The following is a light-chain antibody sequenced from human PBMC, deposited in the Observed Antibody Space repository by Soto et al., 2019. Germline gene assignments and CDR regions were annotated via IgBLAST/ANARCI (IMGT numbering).Light chain of an antibody. CDR1: SSDVGGYNY. J-gene: IGLJ1*01. CDR3: TSYTSSSTDV. V-gene: IGLV2-14*01. Sequence: QSALTQPASVSGSPGQSITISCTGTSSDVGGYNYVSWYQQHPGKAPKLMIYDVSNRPSGVSYRFSGSKSGNTASLTISGLQAEDEADYYCTSYTSSSTDVFGTGTKLNVL. CDR2: DVS.